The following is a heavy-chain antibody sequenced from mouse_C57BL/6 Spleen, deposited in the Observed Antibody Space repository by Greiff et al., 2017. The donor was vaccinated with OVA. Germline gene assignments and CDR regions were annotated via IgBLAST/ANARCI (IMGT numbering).Heavy chain of an antibody. CDR3: ARGTYGSTYFDY. D-gene: IGHD1-1*01. CDR1: GYTFTSYW. J-gene: IGHJ2*01. V-gene: IGHV1-50*01. CDR2: IDPSDSYT. Sequence: QVQLQQPGAELVKPGASVKLSCKASGYTFTSYWMQWVKQRPGQGLEWIGEIDPSDSYTNYNQKFKGKATLTVDTSSSTAYMQLSSLTSEDSAVYYCARGTYGSTYFDYWGKGTTLTVSS.